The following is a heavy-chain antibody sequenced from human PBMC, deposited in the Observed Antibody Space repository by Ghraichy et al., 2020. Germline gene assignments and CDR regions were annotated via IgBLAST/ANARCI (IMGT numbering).Heavy chain of an antibody. CDR2: ISSSGSTI. D-gene: IGHD3-3*01. J-gene: IGHJ4*02. CDR3: AREQGYYDFSDH. V-gene: IGHV3-48*03. Sequence: GGSLRLSCATSGFTFSSYEMNWVRQAPGKGLEWVSYISSSGSTIYYADTVKGRFTISRDNAKNSLYLQMNSLRAEDTAVYYCAREQGYYDFSDHWGQGTLVTVSP. CDR1: GFTFSSYE.